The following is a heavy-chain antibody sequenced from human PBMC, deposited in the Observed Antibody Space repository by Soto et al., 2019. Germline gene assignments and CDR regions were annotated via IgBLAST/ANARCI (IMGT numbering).Heavy chain of an antibody. CDR3: ARDRGNDYGDSPGY. Sequence: EVQLVESGGGLVKPGGSLRLSCAASGFTFSSYSMNWVRKAPGKGLEWVSSISSSSSYIYYADSVKGRFTISRDNAKNSLYLQMNSLRAEDTAVYYCARDRGNDYGDSPGYWGQGTLVTVSS. J-gene: IGHJ4*02. CDR1: GFTFSSYS. V-gene: IGHV3-21*01. CDR2: ISSSSSYI. D-gene: IGHD4-17*01.